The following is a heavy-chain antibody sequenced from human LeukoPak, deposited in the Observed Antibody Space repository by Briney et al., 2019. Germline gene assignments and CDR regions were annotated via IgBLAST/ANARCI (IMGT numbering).Heavy chain of an antibody. CDR2: ISGSGGST. J-gene: IGHJ4*02. D-gene: IGHD7-27*01. V-gene: IGHV3-23*01. Sequence: PGGSLRLSCAASGFTFSSYAMSWVRQAPGKGLEWVSAISGSGGSTYYADSVKGRFTISRDNCKNTLYLQMNSLRAEDTAVYYCAKDGGLWVSAHWGDSWGRGTLVTVSS. CDR3: AKDGGLWVSAHWGDS. CDR1: GFTFSSYA.